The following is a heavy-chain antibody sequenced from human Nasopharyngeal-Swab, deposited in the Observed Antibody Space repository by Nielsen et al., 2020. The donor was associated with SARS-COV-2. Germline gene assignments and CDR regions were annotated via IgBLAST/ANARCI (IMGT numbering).Heavy chain of an antibody. V-gene: IGHV5-51*01. D-gene: IGHD3-16*02. J-gene: IGHJ6*03. CDR3: ARHVGSYDSVGGSFRQTHAPFDYMDI. Sequence: VRQMPGKGREWVGIIYPGDSDIKYSPPFQGQVTISADKSISTAYLQWSSLKASDTAIYFCARHVGSYDSVGGSFRQTHAPFDYMDIWGNGTTVTVSS. CDR2: IYPGDSDI.